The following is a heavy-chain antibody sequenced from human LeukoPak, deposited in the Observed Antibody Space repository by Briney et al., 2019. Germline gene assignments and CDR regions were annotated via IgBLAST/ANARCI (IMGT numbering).Heavy chain of an antibody. CDR2: VSYDGSNK. V-gene: IGHV3-30*04. CDR1: GFTFSNYA. D-gene: IGHD3-16*02. J-gene: IGHJ4*02. Sequence: PGGSLRLSCAASGFTFSNYAMHWVRQAPDKGLEWVAVVSYDGSNKYYADSVKGRFTVSRDNSKNTLYLQMNSLRAEDTAVDYCAIGDSLGELSSSFEYWGQGTLVTVSS. CDR3: AIGDSLGELSSSFEY.